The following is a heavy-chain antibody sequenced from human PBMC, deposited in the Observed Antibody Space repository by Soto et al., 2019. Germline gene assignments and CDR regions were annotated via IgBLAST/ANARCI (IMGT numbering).Heavy chain of an antibody. CDR1: GFSLSTSGVG. CDR2: IYWDEDQ. D-gene: IGHD3-10*01. J-gene: IGHJ4*02. CDR3: AHWRGRRVTLDY. V-gene: IGHV2-5*02. Sequence: QITLKESGPTLVKPTQTLTLTCTFSGFSLSTSGVGVGWIRQPPGKALEWLALIYWDEDQRYSPSLKSRLTLTRDTAKPHVVLTTTTMDPVDTATYYCAHWRGRRVTLDYWGQKTLVTVSS.